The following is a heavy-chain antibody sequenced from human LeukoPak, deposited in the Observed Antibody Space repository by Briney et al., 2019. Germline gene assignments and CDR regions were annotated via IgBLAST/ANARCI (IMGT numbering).Heavy chain of an antibody. J-gene: IGHJ4*02. V-gene: IGHV3-7*01. CDR3: AREPLY. Sequence: GGSLRLSCAAFRFTFSTYWMTWVRQAPGKGLEWVANIKQDGSERYYVDSVKGRFTISRDNSKNTLYLQMNSLRTEDAAVYYCAREPLYWGQGTLVTVSS. CDR2: IKQDGSER. CDR1: RFTFSTYW.